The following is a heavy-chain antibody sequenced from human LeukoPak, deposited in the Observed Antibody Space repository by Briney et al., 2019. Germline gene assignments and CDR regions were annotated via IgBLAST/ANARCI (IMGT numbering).Heavy chain of an antibody. CDR3: ARGDGYNTAIDY. Sequence: GASVKVSCKASGYTFTSYFLHWVRQAPGQGLEWMAIINPSGGTTAYAQKFQGRVTMTRDTSTSTVYMELSSLRSEDTAVYHCARGDGYNTAIDYWGQGTLVTVSS. V-gene: IGHV1-46*01. CDR2: INPSGGTT. CDR1: GYTFTSYF. J-gene: IGHJ4*02. D-gene: IGHD5-24*01.